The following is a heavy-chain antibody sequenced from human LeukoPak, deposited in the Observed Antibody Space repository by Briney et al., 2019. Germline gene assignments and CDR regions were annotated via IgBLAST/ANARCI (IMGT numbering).Heavy chain of an antibody. CDR1: GYSISSGYY. J-gene: IGHJ6*04. V-gene: IGHV4-38-2*02. Sequence: SETLSLTCTVSGYSISSGYYWGWIRQPPGKGLEWIGSIYHSGSTNYNPSLKSRVTMSVDTSKNQFSLKLSSVTAADTAVYYCASSSSTIGTDVWGKGTTVTVSS. CDR2: IYHSGST. D-gene: IGHD6-6*01. CDR3: ASSSSTIGTDV.